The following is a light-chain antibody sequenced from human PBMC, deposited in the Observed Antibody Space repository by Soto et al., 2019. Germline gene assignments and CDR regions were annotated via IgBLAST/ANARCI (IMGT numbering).Light chain of an antibody. CDR1: QTFSSW. CDR3: QHYNSYSEA. J-gene: IGKJ1*01. Sequence: DIQMTQSPSPLFGSVGDRVTITCRPGQTFSSWLAWYQQKPGKAPKLLIYKASTLKSGVPSRFSGSGSGTEFTLTISSLQPDDFATYYCQHYNSYSEAFGQGTKVELK. V-gene: IGKV1-5*03. CDR2: KAS.